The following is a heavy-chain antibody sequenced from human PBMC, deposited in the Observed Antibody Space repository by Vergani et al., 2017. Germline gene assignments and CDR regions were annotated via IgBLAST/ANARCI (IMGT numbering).Heavy chain of an antibody. CDR1: GGSISSGGYY. D-gene: IGHD3-22*01. CDR3: ARGGNYYDSSGYYIGDAFDI. Sequence: QVQLQESGPGLVKPSQTLSITCTVSGGSISSGGYYWSWIRQHPGKGLEWIGYIYYRGSTYYNPSLKRRVTISVDTSKNQFSLKLSSVTAADTAVYYCARGGNYYDSSGYYIGDAFDIWGQGTMVTVSS. CDR2: IYYRGST. J-gene: IGHJ3*02. V-gene: IGHV4-31*03.